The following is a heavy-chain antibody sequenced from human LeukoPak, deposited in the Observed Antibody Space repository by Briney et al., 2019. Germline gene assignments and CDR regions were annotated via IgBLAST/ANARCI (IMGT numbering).Heavy chain of an antibody. CDR2: MNPNSGNT. V-gene: IGHV1-8*01. Sequence: ASVKVSCKASGYTFTSYDINWVRQATGQGLEWMGWMNPNSGNTGYAQKFQGRVTMTRNTSISTAYMELRSLRSEDTAVYYCARDQPLWSDAFDIWGQGTMVTVSS. CDR1: GYTFTSYD. J-gene: IGHJ3*02. D-gene: IGHD3-10*01. CDR3: ARDQPLWSDAFDI.